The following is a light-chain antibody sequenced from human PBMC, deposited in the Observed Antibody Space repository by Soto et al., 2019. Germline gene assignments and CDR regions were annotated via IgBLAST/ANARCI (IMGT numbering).Light chain of an antibody. Sequence: AIQMTQSPSSLSASVGDRVTISCRASQGIGNALGWYQQKPGNPPKLLIYDASSLESGVPSRFSGSGSGTEFTLTISSLQPDDFAAYYCQQYNSYSETFGQGTKVDIK. CDR1: QGIGNA. CDR2: DAS. CDR3: QQYNSYSET. J-gene: IGKJ1*01. V-gene: IGKV1-13*02.